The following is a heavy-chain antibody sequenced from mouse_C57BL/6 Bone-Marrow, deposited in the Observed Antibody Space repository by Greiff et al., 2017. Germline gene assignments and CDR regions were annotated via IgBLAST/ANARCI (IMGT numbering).Heavy chain of an antibody. J-gene: IGHJ3*01. CDR2: INPGSGGT. V-gene: IGHV1-81*01. Sequence: QVQLQQSGAELARPGASVKLSCKASGYTFTSYGISWVKQRTGQGLEWIGVINPGSGGTNYNEKFKGKATLTADKSSSTAYMQLSSLTSEDSAVYFCARRDLLLRDWGQGTLVTVSA. D-gene: IGHD1-1*01. CDR3: ARRDLLLRD. CDR1: GYTFTSYG.